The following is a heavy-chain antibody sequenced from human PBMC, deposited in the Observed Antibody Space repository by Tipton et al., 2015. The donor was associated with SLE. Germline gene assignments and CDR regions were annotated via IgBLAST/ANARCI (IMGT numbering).Heavy chain of an antibody. V-gene: IGHV5-51*03. Sequence: QLVQSGAEVKKTGESLKNSCQGSGYKFTNYWIGWVRQVPGKGLEWMGNIQPDDSIATYSPAFRGQVTISSDKSTRTAFLQWRSLKASDSASYFCASNEGYCGGVTGSPAVYWGRGTLVSVSS. J-gene: IGHJ4*01. CDR1: GYKFTNYW. CDR3: ASNEGYCGGVTGSPAVY. D-gene: IGHD2-21*01. CDR2: IQPDDSIA.